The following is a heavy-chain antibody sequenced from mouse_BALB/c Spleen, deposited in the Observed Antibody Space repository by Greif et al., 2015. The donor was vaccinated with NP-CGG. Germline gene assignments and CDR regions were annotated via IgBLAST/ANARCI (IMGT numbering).Heavy chain of an antibody. V-gene: IGHV1S81*02. J-gene: IGHJ4*01. CDR1: GYTFTSYY. CDR2: INPSNGGT. D-gene: IGHD1-2*01. Sequence: QVQLQQSGAELVKPGASVKLSCKASGYTFTSYYMYWVKQRPGQGLEWIGEINPSNGGTNFNEKFKSKATLTVDKSSSTAYMQLGSLTSEDSAVYYCVRLRYAMDYWGQGTSVTVSS. CDR3: VRLRYAMDY.